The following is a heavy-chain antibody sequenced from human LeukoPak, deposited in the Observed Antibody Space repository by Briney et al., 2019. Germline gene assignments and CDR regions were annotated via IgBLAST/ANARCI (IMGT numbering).Heavy chain of an antibody. CDR1: GFTFADYA. Sequence: PGRSLRLSCAASGFTFADYAMHWVRQAPGKGLEWASGISWNSGSIDYANSVRGRFTISRDNAKNSLYLRMNSLRAEDMALYYCAKDSETAMSYYFDSWGQGTLVTVSS. CDR3: AKDSETAMSYYFDS. J-gene: IGHJ4*02. D-gene: IGHD5-18*01. CDR2: ISWNSGSI. V-gene: IGHV3-9*03.